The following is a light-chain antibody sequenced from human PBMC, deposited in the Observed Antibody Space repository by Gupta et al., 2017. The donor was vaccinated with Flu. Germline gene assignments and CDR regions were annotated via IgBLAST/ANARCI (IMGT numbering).Light chain of an antibody. CDR1: SSNIGNNY. V-gene: IGLV1-51*02. J-gene: IGLJ1*01. Sequence: QSVLTQPPSVSAAPGQTVTISCSGSSSNIGNNYVSWYQQLPGTAPKLLIYENNKRPSGIPDRFSGSKSGTSATLGITGLQTGDEADYYCGTWDSSLSAYVFGTGPKVNVL. CDR3: GTWDSSLSAYV. CDR2: ENN.